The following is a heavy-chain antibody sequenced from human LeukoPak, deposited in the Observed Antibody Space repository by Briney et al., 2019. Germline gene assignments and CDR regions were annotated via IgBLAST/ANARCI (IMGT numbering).Heavy chain of an antibody. CDR2: ISGSGGST. CDR1: GFPFSSYA. V-gene: IGHV3-23*01. Sequence: GGSLRLSCEASGFPFSSYAMSWVRQAPGKGLEWVSAISGSGGSTYYADSVKGRFTISRDNSKNTLYLQMNSLRAEDTAVYYCARDDYYDSSGLDYWGQGTLVTVSS. J-gene: IGHJ4*02. D-gene: IGHD3-22*01. CDR3: ARDDYYDSSGLDY.